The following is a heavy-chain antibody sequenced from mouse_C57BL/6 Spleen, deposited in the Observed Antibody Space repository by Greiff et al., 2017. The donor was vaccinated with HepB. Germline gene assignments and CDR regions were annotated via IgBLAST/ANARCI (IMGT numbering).Heavy chain of an antibody. CDR2: IYPGDGDT. J-gene: IGHJ1*03. V-gene: IGHV1-80*01. D-gene: IGHD1-1*01. CDR3: ARSTVGAPYWYFDV. CDR1: GYAFSSYW. Sequence: QVQLQQSGAELVKPGASVKISCKASGYAFSSYWMNWVKQRPGKGLEWIGQIYPGDGDTNYNGKFKGKATLTADKSSSTAYMQLSSLTSEDSAVYFCARSTVGAPYWYFDVWGTGTTVTVSS.